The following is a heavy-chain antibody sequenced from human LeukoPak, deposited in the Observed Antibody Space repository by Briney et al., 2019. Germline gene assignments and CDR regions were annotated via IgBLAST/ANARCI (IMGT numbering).Heavy chain of an antibody. V-gene: IGHV1-2*02. CDR2: INPNSGGT. D-gene: IGHD3-22*01. J-gene: IGHJ4*02. CDR3: TRGSYYDSSGYSGVRLFDY. Sequence: ASVKVSCKASGYTITDYYIHWVRQAPGQGLEWMGWINPNSGGTNYAQKFQGRVTMTSDTSISAAYMELSRLRSDDTALYYCTRGSYYDSSGYSGVRLFDYWGQGTPVTVPS. CDR1: GYTITDYY.